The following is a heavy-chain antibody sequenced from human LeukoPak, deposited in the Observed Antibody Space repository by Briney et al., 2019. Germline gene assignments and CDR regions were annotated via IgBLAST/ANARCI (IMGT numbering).Heavy chain of an antibody. CDR2: INSDGSST. CDR1: GFTFSSYW. Sequence: GGSLRLSCAASGFTFSSYWMHWVRQAPGKGLVWVSRINSDGSSTSYADSVKGRFTISRDNSKNTLYLQMNSLRAEDTAVYYCAKGPTTVVIRQIFDYWGQGTLVTVSS. V-gene: IGHV3-74*01. D-gene: IGHD4-23*01. J-gene: IGHJ4*02. CDR3: AKGPTTVVIRQIFDY.